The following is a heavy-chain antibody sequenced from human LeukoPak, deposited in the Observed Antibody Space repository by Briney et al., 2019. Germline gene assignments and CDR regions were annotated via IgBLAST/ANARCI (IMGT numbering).Heavy chain of an antibody. D-gene: IGHD6-25*01. CDR1: GYTFTSYG. J-gene: IGHJ1*01. V-gene: IGHV1-18*01. CDR2: ISAYNSNT. CDR3: ARRMAASATGGRFQD. Sequence: ASMKVSCKASGYTFTSYGISWVRQAPGQGLEWMGWISAYNSNTNYAQKLQGRVTMTTDTSTSTAYMELRSLRSDDTAVYYCARRMAASATGGRFQDWGQGSLVTVSS.